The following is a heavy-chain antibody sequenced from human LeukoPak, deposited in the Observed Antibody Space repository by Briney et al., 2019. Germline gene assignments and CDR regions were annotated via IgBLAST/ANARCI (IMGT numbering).Heavy chain of an antibody. D-gene: IGHD5/OR15-5a*01. CDR2: ISDTGGST. J-gene: IGHJ4*02. CDR1: GFTFSSHA. V-gene: IGHV3-23*01. Sequence: GGSLRLSCAASGFTFSSHAMSWVRQAPGKGLEWVSAISDTGGSTYYADSVKGRFTISRDNSKNTLYLQMDSLRAEDTAVYYCARVRDVYGQFDYWGQGTLVTVSS. CDR3: ARVRDVYGQFDY.